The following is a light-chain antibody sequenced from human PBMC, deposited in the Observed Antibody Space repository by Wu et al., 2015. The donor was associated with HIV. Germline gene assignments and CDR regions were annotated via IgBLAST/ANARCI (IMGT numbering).Light chain of an antibody. Sequence: VLTQSPGTLSLSSGQRATLSCRASQNITKYLAWYQQRLGQPPRLLIYDVVNRATGIPIRFTGSGSATDFHLTISSLQPEDSAVYYCQQRDGWPLTFGGGPRWRSN. V-gene: IGKV3-11*01. CDR1: QNITKY. J-gene: IGKJ4*01. CDR2: DVV. CDR3: QQRDGWPLT.